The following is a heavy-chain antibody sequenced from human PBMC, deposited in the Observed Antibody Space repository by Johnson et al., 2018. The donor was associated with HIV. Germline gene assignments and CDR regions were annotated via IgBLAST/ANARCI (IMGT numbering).Heavy chain of an antibody. Sequence: VQVVESGGGVVQPGGSLRLSCAASGFTFSSYAMSWVRQAPGKGLEWVSPISGSGGSTYYADSVKGRFTISRDNSKNTLYLQMNSLRAEDTAVYYCAKEYCGGDCYPSPDAFDIWGQGTMVTVSS. J-gene: IGHJ3*02. CDR2: ISGSGGST. CDR1: GFTFSSYA. CDR3: AKEYCGGDCYPSPDAFDI. V-gene: IGHV3-23*04. D-gene: IGHD2-21*01.